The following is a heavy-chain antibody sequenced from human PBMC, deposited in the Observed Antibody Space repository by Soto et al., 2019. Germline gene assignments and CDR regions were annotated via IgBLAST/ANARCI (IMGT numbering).Heavy chain of an antibody. V-gene: IGHV1-18*01. J-gene: IGHJ4*02. CDR3: VRERHKYSSGWYGVDY. CDR1: GYTFSDYA. D-gene: IGHD6-19*01. CDR2: ISDYKGNT. Sequence: QVQLVQSGAEVKKPGASVKVSCKASGYTFSDYAISWVRQAPGQRLEWVGWISDYKGNTNYAQKLQDRVTMTTDTPTNTAYMELRSLRSDDTAVYYCVRERHKYSSGWYGVDYWGQGTLVTVSS.